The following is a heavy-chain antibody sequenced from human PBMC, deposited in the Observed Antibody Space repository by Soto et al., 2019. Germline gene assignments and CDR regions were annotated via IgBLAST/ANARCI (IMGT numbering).Heavy chain of an antibody. D-gene: IGHD3-10*01. CDR2: VHHSWGS. V-gene: IGHV4-28*06. Sequence: SETLSLTCAVSGYSISSSNWWGWTRQPPGKGLEWIGYVHHSWGSSYNPSLQSRVAISLDTSKSQFSLKVTSVTATDTAVYYCARQGFGPLHGLVDVWGQGTTVTVSS. CDR1: GYSISSSNW. CDR3: ARQGFGPLHGLVDV. J-gene: IGHJ6*02.